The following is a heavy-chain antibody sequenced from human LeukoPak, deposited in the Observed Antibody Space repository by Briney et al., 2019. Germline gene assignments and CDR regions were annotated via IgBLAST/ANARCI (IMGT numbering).Heavy chain of an antibody. CDR1: GYTFTSYY. D-gene: IGHD6-19*01. Sequence: ASVKVSCKASGYTFTSYYMHWVRQAPGQGLEWMGIINPSGGSTNYAQKFQGRITMTRDTSTSTVYMELSSLRSEDTAVYYCARDFREVSSGWSGNLGYWGQGTLVTVSS. V-gene: IGHV1-46*01. CDR2: INPSGGST. J-gene: IGHJ4*02. CDR3: ARDFREVSSGWSGNLGY.